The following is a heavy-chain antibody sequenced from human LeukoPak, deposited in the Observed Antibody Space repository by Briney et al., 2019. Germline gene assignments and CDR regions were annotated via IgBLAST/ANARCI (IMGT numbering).Heavy chain of an antibody. Sequence: AGGSLRPSCAASGFTFSSYEMNWVRQAPGKGLEWVSYISSSGSTIYYADSVKGRFTISRDNAKNSLYLQMNSLRAEDTAVYYCARQHFGDYYDSSGYYWARYYFDYWGQGTLVTVSS. CDR2: ISSSGSTI. V-gene: IGHV3-48*03. CDR3: ARQHFGDYYDSSGYYWARYYFDY. CDR1: GFTFSSYE. D-gene: IGHD3-22*01. J-gene: IGHJ4*02.